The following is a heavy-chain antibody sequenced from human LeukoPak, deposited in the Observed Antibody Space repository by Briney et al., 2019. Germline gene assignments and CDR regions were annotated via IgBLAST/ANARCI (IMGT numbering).Heavy chain of an antibody. CDR3: ARGFHVGSSSSGLDY. CDR1: GFTFSSYG. D-gene: IGHD6-6*01. Sequence: PGGSLRLSCAASGFTFSSYGMHWVRQAPGKGLEWVAVISYDGSNKYYADSVKGRFTISRDNSKNTLYLQMNSLRAEDTAVYYCARGFHVGSSSSGLDYWGQGTLVTVSS. J-gene: IGHJ4*02. V-gene: IGHV3-30*03. CDR2: ISYDGSNK.